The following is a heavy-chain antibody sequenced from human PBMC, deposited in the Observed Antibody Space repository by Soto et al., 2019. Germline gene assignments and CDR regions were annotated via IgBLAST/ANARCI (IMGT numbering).Heavy chain of an antibody. Sequence: ALVKVSCKASGYTFTSYGISWVRQAPGQGLEWMGWISAYNGNTNYAQKLQGRVTMTTDTSTSTAYMELRSLRSDDAAVYYCARGAPVGGDPRAFDIWGQGTMVTVSS. CDR1: GYTFTSYG. CDR3: ARGAPVGGDPRAFDI. D-gene: IGHD2-21*01. CDR2: ISAYNGNT. J-gene: IGHJ3*02. V-gene: IGHV1-18*01.